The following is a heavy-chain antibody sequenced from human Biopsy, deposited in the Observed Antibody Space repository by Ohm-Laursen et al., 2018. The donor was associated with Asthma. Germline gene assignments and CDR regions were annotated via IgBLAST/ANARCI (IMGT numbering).Heavy chain of an antibody. Sequence: GTLSLTCTVSGVSIRSYYWTWIRQPPGKGLEWIGNIHYSGSTNSNPSLKSRVTISVDTSKKQISLRLSSVIAADTAVYYCAGFCSGGNCPDHWGQGTLVTVSS. CDR1: GVSIRSYY. CDR3: AGFCSGGNCPDH. CDR2: IHYSGST. J-gene: IGHJ4*02. D-gene: IGHD2-15*01. V-gene: IGHV4-59*01.